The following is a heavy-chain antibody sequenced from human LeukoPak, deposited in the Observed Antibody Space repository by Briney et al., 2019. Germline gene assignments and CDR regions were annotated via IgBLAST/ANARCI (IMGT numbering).Heavy chain of an antibody. CDR3: ARHRANRGGFVLFDY. J-gene: IGHJ4*02. CDR2: IYYSGST. V-gene: IGHV4-39*01. CDR1: GGSISSSSYY. Sequence: SETLSLTCTVSGGSISSSSYYWGWIRQPPGKGLEWIGSIYYSGSTYYNPSLKSRVTISVDTSKNQFSLKLSSVTAADTAVYYCARHRANRGGFVLFDYWGQGNLVTVSS. D-gene: IGHD3-16*01.